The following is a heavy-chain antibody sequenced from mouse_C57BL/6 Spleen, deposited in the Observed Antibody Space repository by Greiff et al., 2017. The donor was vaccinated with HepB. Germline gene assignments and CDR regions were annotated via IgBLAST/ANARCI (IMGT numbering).Heavy chain of an antibody. CDR1: GYSITSGYD. D-gene: IGHD2-4*01. V-gene: IGHV3-1*01. J-gene: IGHJ2*01. CDR2: ISYSGST. CDR3: ARYDYDGGDFDY. Sequence: EVKLQESGPGMVKPSQSLSLTCTVTGYSITSGYDWHWIRHFPGNKLEWMGYISYSGSTNYNPSLKSRISITHDTSKNHFFLKLNSVTTEDTATYYWARYDYDGGDFDYWGQGTTLTVSS.